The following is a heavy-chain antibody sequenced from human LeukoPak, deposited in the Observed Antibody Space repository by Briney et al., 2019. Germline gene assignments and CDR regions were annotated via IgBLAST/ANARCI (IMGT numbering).Heavy chain of an antibody. D-gene: IGHD3-9*01. CDR3: ARTYYDILTGFFGAFDI. Sequence: GRSLRLSCAASGFTFSSYGMHWVRQAPGKGLEWVAVIWYDGSNKYYADSVKGRFTISRDNSKNTLYLQMNSLRAEDTAVYYCARTYYDILTGFFGAFDIWGQGTMVTVSS. J-gene: IGHJ3*02. CDR2: IWYDGSNK. V-gene: IGHV3-33*08. CDR1: GFTFSSYG.